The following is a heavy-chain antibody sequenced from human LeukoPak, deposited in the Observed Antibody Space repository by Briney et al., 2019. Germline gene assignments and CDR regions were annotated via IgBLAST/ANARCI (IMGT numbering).Heavy chain of an antibody. J-gene: IGHJ3*02. CDR2: ISGSGGST. D-gene: IGHD4/OR15-4a*01. Sequence: GGSLRLSCAASGFTFSNAWMSWVRQAPGKGLEWVSAISGSGGSTYYADSVKGRFTISRDNSKNTLYLQMNSLRAEDTAVYYCARRNDFGAFDIWGQGTMVTVSS. CDR1: GFTFSNAW. CDR3: ARRNDFGAFDI. V-gene: IGHV3-23*01.